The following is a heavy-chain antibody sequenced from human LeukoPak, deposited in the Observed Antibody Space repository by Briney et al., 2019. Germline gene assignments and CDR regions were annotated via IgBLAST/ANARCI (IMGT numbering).Heavy chain of an antibody. D-gene: IGHD3-3*01. CDR2: IYYSGST. CDR1: GGSISSGDYY. CDR3: ARFPYDFWTRSLDAFDI. Sequence: SSETLSLTCTVSGGSISSGDYYWSWLRQPPGKGLEWIGYIYYSGSTYYNPSLKSRVTISVDTSKNQFSLKLSSVTAADTAVYYCARFPYDFWTRSLDAFDIWGQGTMVTVSS. J-gene: IGHJ3*02. V-gene: IGHV4-30-4*08.